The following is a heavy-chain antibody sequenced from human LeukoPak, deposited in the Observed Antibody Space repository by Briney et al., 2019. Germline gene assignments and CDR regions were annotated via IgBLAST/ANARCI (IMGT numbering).Heavy chain of an antibody. J-gene: IGHJ4*02. V-gene: IGHV4-59*01. D-gene: IGHD2-2*01. CDR2: IYYSGST. CDR1: GGSISSYY. Sequence: SSETLPLTCTVSGGSISSYYWSWIRQPPGKGLEWLGYIYYSGSTNYNPSLKSRVTISVDTSKNQFSLKLSSVTAADTAVYYCARAGSRIVVVPAAMGSVVGSVGYFDYWGQGTLVTVSS. CDR3: ARAGSRIVVVPAAMGSVVGSVGYFDY.